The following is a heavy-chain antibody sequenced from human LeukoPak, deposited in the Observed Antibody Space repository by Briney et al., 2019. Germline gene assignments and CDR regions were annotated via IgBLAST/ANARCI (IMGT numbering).Heavy chain of an antibody. CDR3: AKVIVAGDAFDI. CDR2: ISGSGGST. Sequence: GGSLRLSCAASGFTFSSYAMSWVPQAPGKGLEGVSAISGSGGSTYYADSVKGRFTISRDNSKNTLYLQMKSLRAEDTAVYYCAKVIVAGDAFDIWGQGTMVTVSS. V-gene: IGHV3-23*01. D-gene: IGHD5-12*01. CDR1: GFTFSSYA. J-gene: IGHJ3*02.